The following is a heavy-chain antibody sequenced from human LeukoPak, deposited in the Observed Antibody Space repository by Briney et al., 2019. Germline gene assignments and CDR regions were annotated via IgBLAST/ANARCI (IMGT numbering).Heavy chain of an antibody. D-gene: IGHD3-16*02. J-gene: IGHJ6*02. V-gene: IGHV3-21*04. CDR3: ARDKRYYDYVWGSYRPYGMDV. CDR2: ISSSSSYI. Sequence: GGSLRLSCAASGFTFSSYSMNWVRQAPGKGLEWVSSISSSSSYIYYADSVKGRFTISRDNAKNSLYLQMNSLRAEDTAVYYCARDKRYYDYVWGSYRPYGMDVWGQGTTVTVSS. CDR1: GFTFSSYS.